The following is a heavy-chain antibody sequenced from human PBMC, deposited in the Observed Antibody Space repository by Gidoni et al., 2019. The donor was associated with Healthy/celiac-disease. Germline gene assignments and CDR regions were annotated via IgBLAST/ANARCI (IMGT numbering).Heavy chain of an antibody. CDR2: IDHSGST. J-gene: IGHJ6*02. Sequence: QVQLQESGPGLVKPSGTLSLTCAVSGGCISSSNWSSWVPQTPGKGLEWIGEIDHSGSTNYNPSLKRRVTISVDKTKNQFSLKLSSVTAADTAVYYCARAGDCSSTSCWGQNVRSYGMDVWGQGTTVTVSS. CDR1: GGCISSSNW. V-gene: IGHV4-4*02. D-gene: IGHD2-2*01. CDR3: ARAGDCSSTSCWGQNVRSYGMDV.